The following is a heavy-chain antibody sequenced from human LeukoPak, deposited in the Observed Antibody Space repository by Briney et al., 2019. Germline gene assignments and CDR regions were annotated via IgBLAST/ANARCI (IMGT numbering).Heavy chain of an antibody. CDR1: GESFSGFY. CDR2: INHSGST. J-gene: IGHJ4*02. Sequence: SETLSLTCAVYGESFSGFYWSWIRQPPGKGLEWIGEINHSGSTNYNPSLKSRVTISVDTSKNQFSLKLNSVTAADTAVFYCARGGFGSGWSYFDYWGQGTLVTASS. V-gene: IGHV4-34*01. CDR3: ARGGFGSGWSYFDY. D-gene: IGHD6-19*01.